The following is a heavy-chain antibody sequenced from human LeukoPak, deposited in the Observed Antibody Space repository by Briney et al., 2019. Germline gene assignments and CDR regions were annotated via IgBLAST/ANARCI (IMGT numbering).Heavy chain of an antibody. CDR1: GYTFTSYD. CDR3: ARESSGSYPTGFDY. J-gene: IGHJ4*02. V-gene: IGHV1-8*03. CDR2: MNPNSGNT. D-gene: IGHD1-26*01. Sequence: ASVKVSCKASGYTFTSYDINWVRQATGQGLEWMGWMNPNSGNTGYAQKFQGRVTITRNTSISTAYMELSSLRSEDTAVYYCARESSGSYPTGFDYWGQGTLVTVSS.